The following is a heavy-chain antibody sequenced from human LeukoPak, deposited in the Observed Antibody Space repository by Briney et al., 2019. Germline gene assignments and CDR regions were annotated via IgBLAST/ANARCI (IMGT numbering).Heavy chain of an antibody. CDR2: IYYSGST. V-gene: IGHV4-39*01. CDR1: GGSISGSSYY. CDR3: ARLGPRDGYISTWFDP. D-gene: IGHD5-24*01. J-gene: IGHJ5*02. Sequence: AETLSLTCTVSGGSISGSSYYWGWIRQPPGKGLEWIGNIYYSGSTYYNPSLKSRVTISVDTSKNQCSLKLSSVPAADTAVYYYARLGPRDGYISTWFDPWGQGNLVTVSS.